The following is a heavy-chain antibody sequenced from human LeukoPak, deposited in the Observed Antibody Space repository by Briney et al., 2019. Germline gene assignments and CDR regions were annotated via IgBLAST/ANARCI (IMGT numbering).Heavy chain of an antibody. CDR2: ISTYNGHT. Sequence: GASVKVSCKTSGYTFTSYGVSWVRQAPGQGLEWMGWISTYNGHTSYAQSLQGRVTMTTDTSTGTAYMELRSLGSDDTAVYYCARTPPRIVGATAYFDYWGQGTLVTVSS. D-gene: IGHD1-26*01. CDR1: GYTFTSYG. CDR3: ARTPPRIVGATAYFDY. V-gene: IGHV1-18*01. J-gene: IGHJ4*02.